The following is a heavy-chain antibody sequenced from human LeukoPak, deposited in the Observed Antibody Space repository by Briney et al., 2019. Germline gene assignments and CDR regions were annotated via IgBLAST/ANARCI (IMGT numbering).Heavy chain of an antibody. CDR1: GFTFSSYG. CDR2: IWFDGSNR. CDR3: ARDRDWGCSYCSY. Sequence: AGGSLRLSCAASGFTFSSYGMHWVRQAPGKGLEWVAVIWFDGSNRYYADSVKGRFTISRDNSKNTLYLRMNSLRAEDTAVYYCARDRDWGCSYCSYWGQGTLVTVSS. D-gene: IGHD7-27*01. J-gene: IGHJ4*02. V-gene: IGHV3-33*01.